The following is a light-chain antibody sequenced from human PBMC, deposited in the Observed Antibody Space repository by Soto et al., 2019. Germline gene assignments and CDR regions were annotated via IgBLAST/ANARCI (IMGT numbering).Light chain of an antibody. J-gene: IGLJ2*01. CDR1: SSNIGINY. Sequence: QAVVTQPPSASGTPGQRVTISCSGSSSNIGINYVYWYQQLPGTAPKLLIYRSNQRPSGVPDRFSGSKSGTSASLAFSGLRSEDEADYYCAAWDDSLSGVVFGGGTKLTVL. V-gene: IGLV1-47*01. CDR3: AAWDDSLSGVV. CDR2: RSN.